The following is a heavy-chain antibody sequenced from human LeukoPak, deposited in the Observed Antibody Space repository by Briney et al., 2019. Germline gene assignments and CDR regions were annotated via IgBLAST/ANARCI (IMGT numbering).Heavy chain of an antibody. Sequence: PSETLSLTCTVSGGSISSYYWSWIRQPAGKGLEWIGRIYTSGNTNYNPSLKSRVTLSVDTSKNQFSLKLSSVTAADTAVYYCASYLERWLGNSYYFDYWGQGTLVTVSS. CDR1: GGSISSYY. CDR3: ASYLERWLGNSYYFDY. V-gene: IGHV4-4*07. J-gene: IGHJ4*02. CDR2: IYTSGNT. D-gene: IGHD6-19*01.